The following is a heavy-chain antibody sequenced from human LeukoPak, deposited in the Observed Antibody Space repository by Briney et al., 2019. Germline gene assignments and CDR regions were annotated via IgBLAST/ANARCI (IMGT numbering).Heavy chain of an antibody. CDR3: ARDSPLYGRYYFDY. Sequence: ASVKVSCKASGYTFTGYYMHWVRQAPGQGLEWMGWINPNSGGTNYAQKFQGRVAMTRDTSISTAYMELSRLRSDDTAVYFCARDSPLYGRYYFDYWGQGTLVTVSS. D-gene: IGHD2-8*01. CDR1: GYTFTGYY. J-gene: IGHJ4*02. V-gene: IGHV1-2*02. CDR2: INPNSGGT.